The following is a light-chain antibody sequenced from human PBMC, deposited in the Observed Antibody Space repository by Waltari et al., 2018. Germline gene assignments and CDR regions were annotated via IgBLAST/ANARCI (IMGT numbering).Light chain of an antibody. CDR1: QVISND. V-gene: IGKV1-27*01. Sequence: DIQMTQSQSSLSASVGDRVTITCRASQVISNDLAWYQQRPGEIPKLLIYEASSLQSGIPSRFSGSGSGTDFTLTISSLQSDDFASYYCQHYHTLPLTFGGGTKVEIK. CDR2: EAS. CDR3: QHYHTLPLT. J-gene: IGKJ4*01.